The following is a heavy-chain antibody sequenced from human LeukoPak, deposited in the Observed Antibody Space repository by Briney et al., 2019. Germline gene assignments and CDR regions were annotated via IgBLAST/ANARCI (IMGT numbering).Heavy chain of an antibody. D-gene: IGHD4-17*01. Sequence: GGSLRLSCAASGFTFSSYAMSWVRQAPGKGLEWVSAISGSGGSTYYADSVKGRFTISRDNSKNTLYLQMNSLRAEDTAIYYCARAFYGDYKLDYWGQGTLVTVSS. CDR2: ISGSGGST. V-gene: IGHV3-23*01. CDR1: GFTFSSYA. J-gene: IGHJ4*02. CDR3: ARAFYGDYKLDY.